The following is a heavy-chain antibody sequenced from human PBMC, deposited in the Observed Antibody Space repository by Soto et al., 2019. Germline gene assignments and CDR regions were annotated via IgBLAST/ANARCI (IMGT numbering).Heavy chain of an antibody. J-gene: IGHJ1*01. D-gene: IGHD6-13*01. V-gene: IGHV1-3*01. CDR1: GYSFTGYA. Sequence: SVKGSCKGSGYSFTGYAGHWVRQATGQRLEWMGWINAGNGNTKYSQKFQGRVTITRDTSASTAYMELSSLRSEDTAVYYCARRSSSWTRAYFQHWGQGTLVTVSS. CDR3: ARRSSSWTRAYFQH. CDR2: INAGNGNT.